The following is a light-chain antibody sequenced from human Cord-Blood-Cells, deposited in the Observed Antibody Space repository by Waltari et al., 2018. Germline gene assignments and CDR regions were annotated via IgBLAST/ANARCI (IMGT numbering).Light chain of an antibody. CDR1: SSDVGSYNL. CDR3: CSYAGSSTCVV. J-gene: IGLJ2*01. V-gene: IGLV2-23*01. CDR2: EGS. Sequence: QSALTQPAPVSGSPGQSITISCTGTSSDVGSYNLVPWYQQHPGKAPKLMIYEGSKRPSGVSNRFSGSKSGNTASLTISGLQAEDEADYYCCSYAGSSTCVVFGGGTKLTVL.